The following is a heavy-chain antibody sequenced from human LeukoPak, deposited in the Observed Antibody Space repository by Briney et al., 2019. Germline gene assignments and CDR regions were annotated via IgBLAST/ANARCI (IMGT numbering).Heavy chain of an antibody. J-gene: IGHJ4*02. CDR1: GFTFSSYD. Sequence: GGSLRLSCAASGFTFSSYDMHWVRQATGKGLEWVSAIGTAGDTYYPGSVKGRFTISRENAKNSLYLQMNSLRAGDTAVYYCARGDGYNYGYFDYWGQGTLVTVSS. CDR3: ARGDGYNYGYFDY. V-gene: IGHV3-13*01. D-gene: IGHD5-24*01. CDR2: IGTAGDT.